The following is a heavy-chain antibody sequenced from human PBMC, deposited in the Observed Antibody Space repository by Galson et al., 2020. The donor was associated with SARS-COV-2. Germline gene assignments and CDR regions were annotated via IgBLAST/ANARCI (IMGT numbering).Heavy chain of an antibody. CDR2: ISYDGSNK. CDR1: GFTFSSYA. J-gene: IGHJ4*02. D-gene: IGHD3-22*01. CDR3: ASPTSNYYYDSSGFDY. Sequence: GGSLRLSCAASGFTFSSYAMHWVRQAPGKGLEWVAVISYDGSNKYYADSVKGRFTISRDNSKNTLYLQMNSLRAEDTAVYYCASPTSNYYYDSSGFDYWGQGTLVTVSS. V-gene: IGHV3-30-3*01.